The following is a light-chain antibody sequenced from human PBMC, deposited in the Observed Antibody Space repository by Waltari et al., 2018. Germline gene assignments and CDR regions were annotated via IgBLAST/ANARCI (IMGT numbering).Light chain of an antibody. CDR2: GAS. J-gene: IGKJ2*01. Sequence: EIVLTQSPGTLSLSPGERATLSCRASQSVSSSYLAWYQQKPGQAPRLPIYGASSGATGIPDRFSGSGSGTDFTLTISRLEPEDFAVYYCQQYGSSPETFGQGTKVEIK. CDR1: QSVSSSY. CDR3: QQYGSSPET. V-gene: IGKV3-20*01.